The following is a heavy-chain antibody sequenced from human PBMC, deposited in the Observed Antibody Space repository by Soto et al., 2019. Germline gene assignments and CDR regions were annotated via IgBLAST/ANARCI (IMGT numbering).Heavy chain of an antibody. CDR1: GDSISNSRFY. V-gene: IGHV4-39*01. D-gene: IGHD3-22*01. Sequence: QLQLKESGPRLVKSSETLSLTCSVSGDSISNSRFYWAWIRQPPGEGLEWIGSIYHTGNAYYNPSLKSRVIIVVDTSKNKFSLKLTSVTAADTALYYCASYYFDSSDHTTNWFDPWGHGALVTVSS. CDR2: IYHTGNA. J-gene: IGHJ5*02. CDR3: ASYYFDSSDHTTNWFDP.